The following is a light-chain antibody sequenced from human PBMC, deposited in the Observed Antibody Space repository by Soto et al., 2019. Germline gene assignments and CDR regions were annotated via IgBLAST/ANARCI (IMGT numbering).Light chain of an antibody. V-gene: IGLV2-11*01. CDR3: CSYAGSYTYV. CDR2: DVS. Sequence: QSALTQPRSVSGSPGQSVTISCTGTSSDVGGYNSVSWYQQHPGKAPKLMISDVSERPSGVPDRFSGSKSANTASLTISGLQAEDEADYYCCSYAGSYTYVFGTGTKLTVL. J-gene: IGLJ1*01. CDR1: SSDVGGYNS.